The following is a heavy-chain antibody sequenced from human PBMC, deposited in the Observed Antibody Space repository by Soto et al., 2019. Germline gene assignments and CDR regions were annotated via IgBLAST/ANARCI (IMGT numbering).Heavy chain of an antibody. CDR1: GGTFRNHV. V-gene: IGHV1-69*13. D-gene: IGHD3-10*01. Sequence: SVKVSCKASGGTFRNHVFNWVRQAPVQGIEWMGGIIPIIGTPNYAQKFQGRVTITADASTNTVYLEVSSLRSQDTAVSYRARHLEFPDGNISHLDYWGKGPLVTVSS. CDR3: ARHLEFPDGNISHLDY. CDR2: IIPIIGTP. J-gene: IGHJ4*02.